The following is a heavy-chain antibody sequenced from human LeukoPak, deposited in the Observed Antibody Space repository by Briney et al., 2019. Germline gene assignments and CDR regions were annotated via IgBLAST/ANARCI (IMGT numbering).Heavy chain of an antibody. CDR2: ISYDGSNK. CDR1: GFTFSSYA. D-gene: IGHD6-19*01. V-gene: IGHV3-30-3*01. J-gene: IGHJ6*02. Sequence: GGSLRLSCAASGFTFSSYAMHWVRQAPGKGLEWVAVISYDGSNKYYADSVKGRFTISRDNSKNTLYLQMNSLRAEDTAVYYCASRSLRIAVAGMDYYYGTDVWGQGTTVTVSS. CDR3: ASRSLRIAVAGMDYYYGTDV.